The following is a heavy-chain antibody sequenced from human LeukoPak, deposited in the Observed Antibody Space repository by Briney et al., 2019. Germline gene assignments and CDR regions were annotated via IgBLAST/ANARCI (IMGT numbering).Heavy chain of an antibody. D-gene: IGHD6-13*01. CDR3: ARERPAAASAFEI. CDR1: GFTFNDYA. CDR2: ISLNSGSI. Sequence: PGGSLRLSCAASGFTFNDYAMHWVRQVPGKGLEWVSGISLNSGSIGYAGSVKGRFTISRDNAKNSLYLEMSSLRAEDTAVYYCARERPAAASAFEIWGQGTMVTVSS. V-gene: IGHV3-9*01. J-gene: IGHJ3*02.